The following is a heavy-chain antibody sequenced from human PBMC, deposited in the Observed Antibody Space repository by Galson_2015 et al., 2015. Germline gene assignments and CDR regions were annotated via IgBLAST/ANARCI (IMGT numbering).Heavy chain of an antibody. CDR1: GFTFSSYG. D-gene: IGHD2-2*02. V-gene: IGHV3-33*01. J-gene: IGHJ4*02. CDR2: IWYDGSNK. CDR3: ARGCPSSTSCYRRGPFDY. Sequence: SLRLSCAASGFTFSSYGMHWVRQAPGKGLEWVAVIWYDGSNKYYADSVKGRFTISRDNSKNTLYLQMNSLRAEDTAVYYCARGCPSSTSCYRRGPFDYWGQGTLVTVSS.